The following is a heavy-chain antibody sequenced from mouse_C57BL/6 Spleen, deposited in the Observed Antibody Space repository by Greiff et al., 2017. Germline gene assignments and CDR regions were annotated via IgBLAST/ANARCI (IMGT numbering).Heavy chain of an antibody. J-gene: IGHJ2*01. CDR2: ISSGSSTI. Sequence: EVKPVESGGGSVKPGGSLKLSCAASGFTLSDYGMHWVRQAPEKGLEWVAYISSGSSTIYYADTVKGRFTISRDNAKNTLFLQMPSQRSVDTAMYYCARVYSSLFDYCGQDTTLTVSS. CDR3: ARVYSSLFDY. CDR1: GFTLSDYG. D-gene: IGHD2-5*01. V-gene: IGHV5-17*01.